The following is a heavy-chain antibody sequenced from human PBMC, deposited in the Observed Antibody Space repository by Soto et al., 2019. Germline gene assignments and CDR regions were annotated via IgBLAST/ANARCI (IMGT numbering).Heavy chain of an antibody. Sequence: GESLKISCKGSGYIFSTYFIVLVRQKPGKGLEWMGIIYPGDSDTRYSPSFQGQVTISADTSISTVYLQWSSLEASDTAIYYCARQALGYCSSNKCYYYYGMDVWGQGTTVTVSS. CDR3: ARQALGYCSSNKCYYYYGMDV. D-gene: IGHD2-2*01. CDR1: GYIFSTYF. CDR2: IYPGDSDT. J-gene: IGHJ6*02. V-gene: IGHV5-51*01.